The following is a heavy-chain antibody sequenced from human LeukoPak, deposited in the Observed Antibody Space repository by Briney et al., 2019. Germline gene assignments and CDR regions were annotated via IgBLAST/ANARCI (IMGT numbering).Heavy chain of an antibody. CDR3: ATGRSSGLDY. D-gene: IGHD6-19*01. CDR1: GGSFSGYY. J-gene: IGHJ4*02. CDR2: INHSGST. Sequence: SETLSLTCAVYGGSFSGYYWSWIRHPPGKGLEWIGEINHSGSTNYNPSLKSRVTISVDTSKNQFSLKLSSVTAADTAVYYCATGRSSGLDYWGQGTLVTVSS. V-gene: IGHV4-34*01.